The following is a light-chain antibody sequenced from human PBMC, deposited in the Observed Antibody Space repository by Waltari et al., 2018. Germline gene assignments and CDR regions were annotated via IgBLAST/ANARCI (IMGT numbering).Light chain of an antibody. J-gene: IGLJ3*02. CDR3: NSYAGSSSWV. CDR2: YVS. CDR1: SRDVGFYHA. Sequence: SALTPPASVSGSPGPSITISCTTTSRDVGFYHAAPWYQQHPGKAPKLIIYYVSERPSGVSNRFSGSKSGNTASLTISGLQAEDEADYYCNSYAGSSSWVFGGGTKLTVL. V-gene: IGLV2-14*01.